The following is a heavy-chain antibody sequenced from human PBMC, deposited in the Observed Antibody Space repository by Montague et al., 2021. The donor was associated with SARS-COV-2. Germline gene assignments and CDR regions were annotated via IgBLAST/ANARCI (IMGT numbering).Heavy chain of an antibody. CDR1: GGSVSDYY. D-gene: IGHD3-22*01. J-gene: IGHJ5*02. CDR2: INHSGST. V-gene: IGHV4-34*01. CDR3: ARGPRITMIVVVITDIWFDH. Sequence: SETLSLTCAVYGGSVSDYYWSWIRQPPGKGLEWIGEINHSGSTNYNPSPKSRVTTSVDTSKNQFSLKLTSVTAADTAVYYCARGPRITMIVVVITDIWFDHWGQGTLVTVSS.